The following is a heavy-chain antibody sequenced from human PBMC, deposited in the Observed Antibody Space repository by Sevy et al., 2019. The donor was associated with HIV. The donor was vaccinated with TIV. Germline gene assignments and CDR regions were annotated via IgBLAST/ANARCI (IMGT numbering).Heavy chain of an antibody. D-gene: IGHD5-18*01. CDR2: ISSGGSTM. CDR3: ARVRYSYGSYHFDY. J-gene: IGHJ4*02. CDR1: RFTFSDYY. Sequence: GGSLRLSCAASRFTFSDYYMSWIRQAPGKGLEWVSYISSGGSTMYYADSLKGRFTISRDNAKNLLYLQMNSLRAEDTAVYYCARVRYSYGSYHFDYWGQGTLVTVSS. V-gene: IGHV3-11*01.